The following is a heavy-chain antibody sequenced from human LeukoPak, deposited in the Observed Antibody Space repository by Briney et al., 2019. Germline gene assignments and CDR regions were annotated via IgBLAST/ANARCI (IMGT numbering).Heavy chain of an antibody. CDR2: INPSGGGT. Sequence: ASVKVSCKASGYTFTSYYIHWVRQAPGQGVEWMGIINPSGGGTGYAQKFQGRVTMTRDTSTSTVYMELSSLRSEDTAVYYCARDRYSSGWYLFDYWGQGTLVTVSS. CDR1: GYTFTSYY. V-gene: IGHV1-46*01. CDR3: ARDRYSSGWYLFDY. J-gene: IGHJ4*02. D-gene: IGHD6-19*01.